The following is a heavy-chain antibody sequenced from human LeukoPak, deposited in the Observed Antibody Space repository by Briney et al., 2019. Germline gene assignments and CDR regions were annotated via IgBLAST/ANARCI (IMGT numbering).Heavy chain of an antibody. J-gene: IGHJ2*01. D-gene: IGHD3-22*01. V-gene: IGHV3-23*01. CDR3: AREGGYYSDSNTGYSDL. CDR1: GFTFSSYA. CDR2: ISGSGGST. Sequence: PGGSLRLSCAASGFTFSSYAMSWVRQAPGKGLEWVSSISGSGGSTYYADSVKGRFTISRDSSKNTVYLQMNSLRAEDTAVYYCAREGGYYSDSNTGYSDLWSRGTLVTVSS.